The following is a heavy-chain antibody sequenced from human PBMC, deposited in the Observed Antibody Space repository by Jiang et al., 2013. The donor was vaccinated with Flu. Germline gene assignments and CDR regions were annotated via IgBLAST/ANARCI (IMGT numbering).Heavy chain of an antibody. V-gene: IGHV4-59*01. J-gene: IGHJ4*02. CDR2: IDYSGST. D-gene: IGHD6-13*01. Sequence: KPSETLSLTCTVSGGSISSYYWSWIRQPPGKGLEYIGYIDYSGSTDYNPSLKSRITISVDTSKSQFSLNLRSVTPADTAVYYCARISEGTNTWYGTFDYWGQGTLVTVSS. CDR3: ARISEGTNTWYGTFDY. CDR1: GGSISSYY.